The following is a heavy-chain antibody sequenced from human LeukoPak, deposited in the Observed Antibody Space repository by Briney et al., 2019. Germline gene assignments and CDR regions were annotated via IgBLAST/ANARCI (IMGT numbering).Heavy chain of an antibody. D-gene: IGHD2-2*01. CDR2: ISAYNGNT. Sequence: ASVKVSCKASGYTFTSYGISWVRQAPGQGLEWMGWISAYNGNTNYAQKLQGRVTMTTDTSTSTAYMELRSLRSDDTAVYYRARQSGIVVVPAAMNFDYWGQGTLVTVSS. CDR1: GYTFTSYG. J-gene: IGHJ4*02. CDR3: ARQSGIVVVPAAMNFDY. V-gene: IGHV1-18*01.